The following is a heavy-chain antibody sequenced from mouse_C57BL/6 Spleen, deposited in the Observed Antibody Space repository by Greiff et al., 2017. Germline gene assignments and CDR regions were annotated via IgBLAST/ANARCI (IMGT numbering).Heavy chain of an antibody. Sequence: VQLQQSDAELVKPGASVKISCKVSGYTFTDHTIHWMKQRPEQGLEWIGYIYPRDGSTKYNEKFQGQATLTVDKSYSTLYMPINSLTSEDSAVYFCARSNYYNGSMAWFAYWGQGTLVTVSA. CDR2: IYPRDGST. CDR3: ARSNYYNGSMAWFAY. J-gene: IGHJ3*01. D-gene: IGHD1-1*01. CDR1: GYTFTDHT. V-gene: IGHV1-78*01.